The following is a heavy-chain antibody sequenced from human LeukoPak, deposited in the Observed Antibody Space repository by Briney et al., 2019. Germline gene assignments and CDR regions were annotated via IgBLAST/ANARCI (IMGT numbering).Heavy chain of an antibody. CDR1: GFTFSSYG. Sequence: PGGSLRLSCAASGFTFSSYGMPWVRQAPGKGLEWVAVISYDGSNKYYADSVKGRFTISRDNSKNTLYLQMNSLRAEDTAVYYCAKDRSGGDDAFDIWGQRTMVTVSS. D-gene: IGHD3-16*01. V-gene: IGHV3-30*18. CDR2: ISYDGSNK. CDR3: AKDRSGGDDAFDI. J-gene: IGHJ3*02.